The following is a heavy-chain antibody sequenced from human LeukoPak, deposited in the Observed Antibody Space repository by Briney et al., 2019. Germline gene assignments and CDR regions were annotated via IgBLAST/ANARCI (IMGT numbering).Heavy chain of an antibody. V-gene: IGHV1-69*13. CDR3: AREGPYYYDSSGYDY. Sequence: GASVKVSCKASGGTFSSYAISWVRQAPGQGLEWMGGIIPIFGTANYAQKFQGRVTITADESTSTAYMELSSLRSEDTAVYYCAREGPYYYDSSGYDYWGQGTLVTVSS. J-gene: IGHJ4*02. D-gene: IGHD3-22*01. CDR1: GGTFSSYA. CDR2: IIPIFGTA.